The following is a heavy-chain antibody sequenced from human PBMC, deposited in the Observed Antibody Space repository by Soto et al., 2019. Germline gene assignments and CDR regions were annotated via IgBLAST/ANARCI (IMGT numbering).Heavy chain of an antibody. V-gene: IGHV3-66*01. CDR1: GFTVRSNY. CDR3: ARDLGSPDYGDVM. CDR2: IYSGGST. Sequence: EVQLVESGGGLVQPGGYLRLSCAASGFTVRSNYMSWVRQAPGKGLEWVSIIYSGGSTYYADSVKGRFTISRDNAKNTLYLQMNSLRAEDTAVYYCARDLGSPDYGDVMWGQGTLVTVSS. J-gene: IGHJ4*02. D-gene: IGHD4-17*01.